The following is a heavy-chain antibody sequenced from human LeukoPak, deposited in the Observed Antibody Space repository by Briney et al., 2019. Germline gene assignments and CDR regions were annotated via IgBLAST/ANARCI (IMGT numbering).Heavy chain of an antibody. D-gene: IGHD6-13*01. CDR3: ARVAAAHFDY. CDR2: ISSSGNTI. CDR1: GFTFSSYE. Sequence: PGGSLRLSCAASGFTFSSYEMNWVRQAPGKGLEWVSYISSSGNTIFYADSVKGRFTSSRDNAKNSVFLQMNSLRAEDTAVYYCARVAAAHFDYWGQGNLVAVSS. V-gene: IGHV3-48*03. J-gene: IGHJ4*02.